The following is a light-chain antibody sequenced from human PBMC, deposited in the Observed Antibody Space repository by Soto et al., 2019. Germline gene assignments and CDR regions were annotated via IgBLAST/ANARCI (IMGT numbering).Light chain of an antibody. CDR3: QQSYSTPRT. J-gene: IGKJ1*01. V-gene: IGKV1-39*01. CDR1: EKMTRY. Sequence: DIQLIQSPSSFLPSXGHRLSITXXANEKMTRYLNWYQQKPGKAPKLLICAASNLQSGVPSRFSGSGSGADFILTISSLQPEDSATYYCQQSYSTPRTFGQGTKVDIK. CDR2: AAS.